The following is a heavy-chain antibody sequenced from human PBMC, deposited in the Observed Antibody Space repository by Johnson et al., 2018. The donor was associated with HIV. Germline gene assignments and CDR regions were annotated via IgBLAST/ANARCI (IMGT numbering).Heavy chain of an antibody. CDR2: VNGDGSAT. Sequence: VQLVESGGGLVQPGGSLRLSCAASGFTFSSNWMHWVRQAPGKGLVWVSRVNGDGSATTYADSVKGRFTISRDSAKNTLYLQINSLRAEDTAVYYCAREGPSERAGFDIWGQGTMVTVSS. V-gene: IGHV3-74*01. CDR1: GFTFSSNW. CDR3: AREGPSERAGFDI. J-gene: IGHJ3*02.